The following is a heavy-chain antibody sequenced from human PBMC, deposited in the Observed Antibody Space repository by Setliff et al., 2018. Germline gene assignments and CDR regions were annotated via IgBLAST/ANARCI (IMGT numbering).Heavy chain of an antibody. J-gene: IGHJ3*02. CDR1: GFTFKKYV. CDR3: VRGLEEAYLSFDVFDI. CDR2: ISGTGRYV. Sequence: GGSLRLSCAASGFTFKKYVINWVRQAPGKGLQWVSSISGTGRYVYYTDSVRGRFTISRDNAKNSLFLQMNSLTSEDTAGYYCVRGLEEAYLSFDVFDIWGQGTMVTVSS. D-gene: IGHD3-16*01. V-gene: IGHV3-21*01.